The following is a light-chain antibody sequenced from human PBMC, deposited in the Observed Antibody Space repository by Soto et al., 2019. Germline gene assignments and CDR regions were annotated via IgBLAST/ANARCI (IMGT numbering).Light chain of an antibody. Sequence: EIVMTQSPATLSVSPGERVTLSCRASQSVRGSKVAWYQQKPGEAPRLLIFGVSTRATGIPARFSGSGSGTEFTLTISSLQPDDFATYYCQQYNSYSSFGQGTKVDIK. J-gene: IGKJ1*01. CDR2: GVS. V-gene: IGKV3-15*01. CDR3: QQYNSYSS. CDR1: QSVRGSK.